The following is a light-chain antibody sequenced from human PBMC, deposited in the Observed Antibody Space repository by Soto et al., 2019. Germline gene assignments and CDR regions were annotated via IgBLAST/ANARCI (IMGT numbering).Light chain of an antibody. V-gene: IGKV1-5*01. Sequence: DIQMTQSPSALSASVGDRATITCRGSQSISSWLAWYQPRPGIAPKLLIFDASILQSGVPSRFTGSGSATEFALTISSLQSEDFALYYCQPYSDWPPITFGHGPRLEI. J-gene: IGKJ5*01. CDR1: QSISSW. CDR2: DAS. CDR3: QPYSDWPPIT.